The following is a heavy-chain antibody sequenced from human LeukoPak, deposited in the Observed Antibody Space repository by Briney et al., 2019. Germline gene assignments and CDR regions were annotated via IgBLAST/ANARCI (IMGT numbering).Heavy chain of an antibody. CDR2: IWYDGSNK. J-gene: IGHJ4*02. V-gene: IGHV3-30*02. CDR3: AKDLASLDY. CDR1: GFTFSSYG. Sequence: GGSLRLSCAASGFTFSSYGMHWVRQAPGKGLEWVAVIWYDGSNKYYADSVRGRFTISRDNSKNTLYLQMNNLRAEDTAVYYCAKDLASLDYWGQGTLGTVSS.